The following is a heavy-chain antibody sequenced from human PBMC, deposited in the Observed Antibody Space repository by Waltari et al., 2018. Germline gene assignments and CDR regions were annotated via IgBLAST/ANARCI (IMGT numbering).Heavy chain of an antibody. V-gene: IGHV1-24*01. CDR1: GYTLTELS. D-gene: IGHD3-22*01. CDR3: ATGKRITMIVVAIRDDAFDI. Sequence: QVQLVQSGAEVKKPGASVKVSCKVSGYTLTELSMHWVGQAPGKGPAWMGGFDPEDGETIYAQKFQGRVTMTEDTSTDTAYMELSSLRSEDTAVYYCATGKRITMIVVAIRDDAFDIWGQGTMVTVSS. CDR2: FDPEDGET. J-gene: IGHJ3*02.